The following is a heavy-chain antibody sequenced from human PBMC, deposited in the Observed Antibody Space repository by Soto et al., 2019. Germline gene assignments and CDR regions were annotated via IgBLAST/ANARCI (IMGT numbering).Heavy chain of an antibody. CDR2: IYHSGST. D-gene: IGHD3-3*01. J-gene: IGHJ5*02. Sequence: SETLSLTCTVSGYSISSGYYWGWIRQPPGKGLEWIGSIYHSGSTYYNPSLKSRVTISVDTSKNQFSLKLSSVTAADTAVYYCARRARHYDFWLSYTRGDWFDPWGQGTLVTVSS. CDR3: ARRARHYDFWLSYTRGDWFDP. CDR1: GYSISSGYY. V-gene: IGHV4-38-2*02.